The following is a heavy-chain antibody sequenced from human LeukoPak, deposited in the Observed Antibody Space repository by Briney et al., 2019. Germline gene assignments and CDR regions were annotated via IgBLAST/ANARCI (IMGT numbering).Heavy chain of an antibody. CDR2: IRSSRTSI. CDR3: ARGKTYYYDSTAYPFDY. V-gene: IGHV3-21*04. D-gene: IGHD3-22*01. Sequence: PGGSLRLSCAASGFTVSSYSMNWVRQAPGKGLEWISSIRSSRTSISYADSVKGRFTISRDNAKNSLHLQMNSLRAEDTAVYYCARGKTYYYDSTAYPFDYWGQGTLVSVSS. J-gene: IGHJ4*02. CDR1: GFTVSSYS.